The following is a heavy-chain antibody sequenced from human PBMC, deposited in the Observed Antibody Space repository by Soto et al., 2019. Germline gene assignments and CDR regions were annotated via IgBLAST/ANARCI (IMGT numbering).Heavy chain of an antibody. CDR2: ISGSGGST. CDR1: GFTFSSYS. D-gene: IGHD3-10*01. Sequence: GGSLRLSCAASGFTFSSYSMNWVRPAPGEGLEWVSAISGSGGSTYYADSVKGRFTISRDNSKNTLYLQVNSLRAEDTAVYYCAKDVYGSGSYHINWFDPWGQGTLVTVSS. V-gene: IGHV3-23*01. J-gene: IGHJ5*02. CDR3: AKDVYGSGSYHINWFDP.